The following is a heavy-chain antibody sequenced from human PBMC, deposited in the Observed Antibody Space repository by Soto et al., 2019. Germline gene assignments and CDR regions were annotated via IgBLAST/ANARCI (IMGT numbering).Heavy chain of an antibody. J-gene: IGHJ6*02. V-gene: IGHV3-7*01. CDR3: ARGGLMMREPHYSYGMDV. D-gene: IGHD1-1*01. CDR1: GFTFSSYW. Sequence: GGSLRPSCAASGFTFSSYWLSWVRQAPVKGLGGVGNIKQDGSVKYNVDSVKVQFTISRDNAKNSLYLQMTSLRTEDTTVNYFARGGLMMREPHYSYGMDVWGQGTTVTVSS. CDR2: IKQDGSVK.